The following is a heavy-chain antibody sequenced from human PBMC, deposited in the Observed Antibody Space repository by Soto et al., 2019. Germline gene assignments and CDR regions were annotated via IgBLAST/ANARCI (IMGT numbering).Heavy chain of an antibody. CDR2: ISYDGSNK. Sequence: PGGSLRLSCAASGFTFSSYAMHWVRHAPGKGLEWVAVISYDGSNKYYADSVKGRFTISRDNSKNTLYLQMNSLRAEDTAVYYCARVLDSSGWPIFGYWGQGTLVTVSS. CDR3: ARVLDSSGWPIFGY. CDR1: GFTFSSYA. J-gene: IGHJ4*02. V-gene: IGHV3-30-3*01. D-gene: IGHD6-19*01.